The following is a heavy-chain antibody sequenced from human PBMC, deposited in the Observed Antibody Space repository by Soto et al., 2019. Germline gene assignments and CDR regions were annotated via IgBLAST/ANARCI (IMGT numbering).Heavy chain of an antibody. Sequence: ASVKVSCKTSGYTFTSYGISWVRQAPGQGLEWMGWISAYNGNTNYAQKLQGRVTMTTDTSTGTAYMELRSLRSDDTAVYYCARVSTTWKRYITDEDYYYYMDVWGKGTTVTVSS. CDR3: ARVSTTWKRYITDEDYYYYMDV. D-gene: IGHD3-9*01. J-gene: IGHJ6*03. V-gene: IGHV1-18*01. CDR1: GYTFTSYG. CDR2: ISAYNGNT.